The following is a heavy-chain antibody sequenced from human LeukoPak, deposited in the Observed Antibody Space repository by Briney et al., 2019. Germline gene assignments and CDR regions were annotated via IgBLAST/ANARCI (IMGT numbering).Heavy chain of an antibody. V-gene: IGHV3-30*02. D-gene: IGHD6-25*01. J-gene: IGHJ4*02. Sequence: HGGSLRLSCAASGFTFSSYGMHWVRQAPGKGLEWVAFIRYDGSNKYYADSVRGRFTISRDNSKNTLYLQMNSLRAEDTALYYCAKDISPAASAVDYWGRGTLVTVSS. CDR2: IRYDGSNK. CDR3: AKDISPAASAVDY. CDR1: GFTFSSYG.